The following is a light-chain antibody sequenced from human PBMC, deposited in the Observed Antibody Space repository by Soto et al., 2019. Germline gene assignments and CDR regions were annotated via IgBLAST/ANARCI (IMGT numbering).Light chain of an antibody. CDR1: NSDVGTSNL. J-gene: IGLJ3*02. CDR3: CSRGSTTTGM. CDR2: EVS. V-gene: IGLV2-23*02. Sequence: QSALTQPASVSGSPGQSITISCTGTNSDVGTSNLVAWYQHHPGRAPKFLIYEVSERPSGVSDRFSGSKSGNTASLTISGLQAEDEADYYCCSRGSTTTGMFGGGTKLTVL.